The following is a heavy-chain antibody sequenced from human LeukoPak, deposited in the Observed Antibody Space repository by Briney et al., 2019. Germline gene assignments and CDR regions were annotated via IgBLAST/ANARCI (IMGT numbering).Heavy chain of an antibody. CDR1: GYTFTGYY. D-gene: IGHD2-2*01. J-gene: IGHJ4*02. CDR2: INPNSGGT. Sequence: ASVKVSCKASGYTFTGYYMHWVLQAPGQGLEWMGRINPNSGGTNYAQKFQGRVTMTRDTSISTAHMELSRLRSDDTAVYYCAREGVVVVPADYYFDYWGQGTLVTVSS. V-gene: IGHV1-2*06. CDR3: AREGVVVVPADYYFDY.